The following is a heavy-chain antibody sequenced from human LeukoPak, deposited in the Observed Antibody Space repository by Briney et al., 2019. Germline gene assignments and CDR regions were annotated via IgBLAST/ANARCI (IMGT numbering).Heavy chain of an antibody. Sequence: ASVKVSCKASGYTFTSYYMHWVRQAPGQGLEWMGIINPSGGSTSYAQKFQGRVTMTRDTSTSTVYMELSSLRSEDTAVYYCASYGSSGYYTSLDAFDIWGQGTMVTVSS. J-gene: IGHJ3*02. V-gene: IGHV1-46*01. CDR2: INPSGGST. CDR3: ASYGSSGYYTSLDAFDI. CDR1: GYTFTSYY. D-gene: IGHD3-22*01.